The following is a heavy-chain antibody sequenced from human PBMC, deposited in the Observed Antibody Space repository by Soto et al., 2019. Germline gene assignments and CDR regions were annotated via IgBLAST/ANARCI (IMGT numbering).Heavy chain of an antibody. CDR2: ISSDGSNK. J-gene: IGHJ4*02. CDR3: ARGMGGVGAIFPSLKFDY. V-gene: IGHV3-30-3*01. Sequence: QVQLVESGGGVVQPGRSLRLSCAASGFTFSSYAMHWVRQAPGKGLEWVAVISSDGSNKYYADSVKGRFTISRDNSKNTLYLQMNSLRAEDTAVYYCARGMGGVGAIFPSLKFDYWGQGTLVTVSS. CDR1: GFTFSSYA. D-gene: IGHD1-26*01.